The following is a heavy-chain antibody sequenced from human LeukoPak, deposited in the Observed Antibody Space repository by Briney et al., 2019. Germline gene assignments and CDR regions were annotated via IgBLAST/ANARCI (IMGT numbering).Heavy chain of an antibody. CDR2: IDPSDSYT. Sequence: GESLKISCKGSGYSFTSYYISWVRQMAGKGPEWMGKIDPSDSYTNYSPSFQGHVTISADKSISTAYLQWSSLKASDTAMYYCARHSSGYRNWFDSWGQGTLVTVSS. D-gene: IGHD3-22*01. J-gene: IGHJ5*01. CDR1: GYSFTSYY. CDR3: ARHSSGYRNWFDS. V-gene: IGHV5-10-1*01.